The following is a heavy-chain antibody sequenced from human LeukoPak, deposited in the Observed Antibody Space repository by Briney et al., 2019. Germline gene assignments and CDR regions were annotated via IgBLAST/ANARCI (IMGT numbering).Heavy chain of an antibody. Sequence: ASVKVSCKASVYTFTSYDIDWVRQATGQGLEWMGWMNPNSGNTGYAQKFQGRVTMTRNTSISTAYMELSSLRSEDTAVYYCARGLDFQGEANFDYWGQGTLVTVSS. CDR1: VYTFTSYD. CDR2: MNPNSGNT. D-gene: IGHD3-16*01. J-gene: IGHJ4*02. V-gene: IGHV1-8*01. CDR3: ARGLDFQGEANFDY.